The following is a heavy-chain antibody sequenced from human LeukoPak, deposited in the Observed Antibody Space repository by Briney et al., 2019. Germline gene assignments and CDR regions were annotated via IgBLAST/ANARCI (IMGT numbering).Heavy chain of an antibody. CDR3: ARDAGGAWPFDY. Sequence: GGSLRLSCATSGFAFSNTGMTWVRQAPDRGLEWVSTISPTGEGTHYADSVKGRFTISRDNSKNTLSLFMDSLRADDTATYYCARDAGGAWPFDYWGQGTRVIVSS. CDR1: GFAFSNTG. CDR2: ISPTGEGT. D-gene: IGHD4-17*01. J-gene: IGHJ4*02. V-gene: IGHV3-23*01.